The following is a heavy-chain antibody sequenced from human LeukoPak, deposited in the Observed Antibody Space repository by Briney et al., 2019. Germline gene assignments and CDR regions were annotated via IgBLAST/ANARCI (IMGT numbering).Heavy chain of an antibody. CDR3: ARVLGDTPVYFQH. D-gene: IGHD3-10*01. Sequence: ASVKVSCEASGGTFSSYAISWVRQAPGQGLEWMGGIIPIFGTANYAQRFQGRVTITTDESTSTAYMELSSLRSEDTAVYYCARVLGDTPVYFQHWGQGTLVTVSS. V-gene: IGHV1-69*05. CDR2: IIPIFGTA. J-gene: IGHJ1*01. CDR1: GGTFSSYA.